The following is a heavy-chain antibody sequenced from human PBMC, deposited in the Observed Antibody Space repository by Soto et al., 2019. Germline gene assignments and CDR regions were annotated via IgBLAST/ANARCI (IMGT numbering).Heavy chain of an antibody. Sequence: PGGSLRLSCVASGVTFYDYGLSWFRQAPGKGLEWVSGINWNGGKTRYVDSVKGRFSISRDNAKNSLYLQMDSLRAEDSAFYYSAREYGSGSYYWFAPWGQGTLVTVS. V-gene: IGHV3-20*04. CDR3: AREYGSGSYYWFAP. J-gene: IGHJ5*02. CDR1: GVTFYDYG. CDR2: INWNGGKT. D-gene: IGHD3-10*01.